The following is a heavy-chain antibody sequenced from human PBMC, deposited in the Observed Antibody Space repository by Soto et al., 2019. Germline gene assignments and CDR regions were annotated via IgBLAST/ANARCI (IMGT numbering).Heavy chain of an antibody. V-gene: IGHV3-30*18. J-gene: IGHJ4*02. D-gene: IGHD4-17*01. Sequence: QVQLVESGGGVVQPGRSLRLSCAASGFTFSSYGMHWVRQAPGKGLEWVAVISYDGSNKYYADSVKGRFTIFRDNSKNTLYLQMNSLRAEDTAVYYCAKDGVTVTTRGYFDYWGQGTLVTVSS. CDR1: GFTFSSYG. CDR3: AKDGVTVTTRGYFDY. CDR2: ISYDGSNK.